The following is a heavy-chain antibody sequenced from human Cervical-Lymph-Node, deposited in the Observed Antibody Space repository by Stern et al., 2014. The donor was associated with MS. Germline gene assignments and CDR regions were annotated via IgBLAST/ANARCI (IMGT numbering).Heavy chain of an antibody. CDR2: ISGYGGSS. D-gene: IGHD2-21*02. V-gene: IGHV3-23*04. CDR3: AKGGDDYYFDY. CDR1: GFTLSSYA. J-gene: IGHJ4*02. Sequence: EVQLVESGGGLVQPGGSLRLSCVASGFTLSSYAMSWVRQAPGKGLEWVSTISGYGGSSYYGDSLKGRFSISRDNSKNTLYLQLNSLRAEDTAVYYCAKGGDDYYFDYWGQGTLVTVSS.